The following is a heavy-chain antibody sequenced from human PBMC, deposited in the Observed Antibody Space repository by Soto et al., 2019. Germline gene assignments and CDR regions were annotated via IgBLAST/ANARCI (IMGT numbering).Heavy chain of an antibody. D-gene: IGHD5-18*01. V-gene: IGHV4-34*01. J-gene: IGHJ4*02. CDR2: INHSGST. CDR3: ARGNTAMASFDY. CDR1: GGSFSGYY. Sequence: SETLSHTCAVYGGSFSGYYWSWIRQPPGKGLEWIGEINHSGSTNYNPSLKSRVTISVDTSKNQFSLKLSSVTAADTAVYYCARGNTAMASFDYWGQGTLVTVSS.